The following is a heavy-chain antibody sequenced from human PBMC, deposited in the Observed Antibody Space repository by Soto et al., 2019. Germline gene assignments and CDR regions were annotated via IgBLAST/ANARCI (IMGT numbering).Heavy chain of an antibody. CDR1: AFTFNTYA. V-gene: IGHV3-23*01. CDR2: IGGSGRTT. Sequence: GGSLRLSCAASAFTFNTYAMSWVRQAPGKGLEWVSGIGGSGRTTYYADSVKGRFTISRDNSNNTLFLQMNSLRAEDTAVYYCAKSRYSDSSGDFYDYWGQGTLVTVSS. CDR3: AKSRYSDSSGDFYDY. D-gene: IGHD3-22*01. J-gene: IGHJ4*02.